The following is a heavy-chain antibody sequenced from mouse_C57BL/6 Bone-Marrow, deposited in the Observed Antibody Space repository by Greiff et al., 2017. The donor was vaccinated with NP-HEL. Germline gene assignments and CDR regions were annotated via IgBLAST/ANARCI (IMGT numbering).Heavy chain of an antibody. Sequence: VQLQQSGAELVKPGASVKLSCKASGYTFTSYWMHWVKQRPGRGLERIGRIDPNSGGTKYNEKFKSKATLTVDKPSSTAYMQLSSLTSEDSAVYYCARRGSTVVAPHFDYWGQGTTLTVSS. CDR2: IDPNSGGT. J-gene: IGHJ2*01. V-gene: IGHV1-72*01. D-gene: IGHD1-1*01. CDR1: GYTFTSYW. CDR3: ARRGSTVVAPHFDY.